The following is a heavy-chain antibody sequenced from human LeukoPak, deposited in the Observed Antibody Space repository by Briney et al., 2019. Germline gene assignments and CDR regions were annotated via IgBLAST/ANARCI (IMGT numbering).Heavy chain of an antibody. CDR2: IIPIFGTA. J-gene: IGHJ4*02. V-gene: IGHV1-69*13. D-gene: IGHD3-22*01. CDR3: ATGHDSSGYGGFDY. CDR1: GGTFSSYA. Sequence: GASVKVSCKASGGTFSSYAISWVRQAPGQGLGWMGGIIPIFGTANYAQKFQGRVTITADESTSTAYMELSSLRSEDTAVYYCATGHDSSGYGGFDYWGQGTLVTVSS.